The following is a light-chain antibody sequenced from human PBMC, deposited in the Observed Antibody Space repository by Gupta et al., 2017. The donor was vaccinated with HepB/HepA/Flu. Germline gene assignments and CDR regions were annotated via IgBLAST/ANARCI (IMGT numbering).Light chain of an antibody. CDR3: QHFKNYPLT. J-gene: IGKJ4*01. V-gene: IGKV1-9*01. CDR2: SAS. CDR1: QDINSY. Sequence: DIQLTQSPSFLSASVGDRVTIICRASQDINSYLVWYQLKPGTAPKLLIYSASSLQSGVPSRFSGSGSGTEFTLTISSLQPEDFATYYCQHFKNYPLTFGGGTQVEVK.